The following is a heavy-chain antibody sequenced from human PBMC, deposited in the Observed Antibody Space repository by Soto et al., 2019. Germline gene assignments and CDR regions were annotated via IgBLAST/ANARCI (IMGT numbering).Heavy chain of an antibody. V-gene: IGHV3-33*06. CDR2: IWYDGSHK. CDR3: AKDFNEGFGELDY. J-gene: IGHJ4*02. CDR1: GFIFNNHG. D-gene: IGHD3-10*01. Sequence: QLELVESGGGVVHPGMSLTLSCAASGFIFNNHGMHWVRQAPGKGLEWVAVIWYDGSHKYYGDSVKGRFTISRDNSKNTLYLQMNSLRGEDTAVYYCAKDFNEGFGELDYWGQGTLVTVSS.